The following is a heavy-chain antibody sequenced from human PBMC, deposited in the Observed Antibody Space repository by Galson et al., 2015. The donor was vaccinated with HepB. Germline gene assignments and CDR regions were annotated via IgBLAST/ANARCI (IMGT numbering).Heavy chain of an antibody. V-gene: IGHV3-30*04. Sequence: SCKASGYTFSSYAMHWVRQAPGKGLEWVAVISYDGSNKYYADSVKGRFTISRDNSKNTLYLQMNSLRAEDTAVYYCARDLTLNYYGSGSNIWGQGTLVTVSS. CDR3: ARDLTLNYYGSGSNI. J-gene: IGHJ4*02. CDR1: GYTFSSYA. D-gene: IGHD3-10*01. CDR2: ISYDGSNK.